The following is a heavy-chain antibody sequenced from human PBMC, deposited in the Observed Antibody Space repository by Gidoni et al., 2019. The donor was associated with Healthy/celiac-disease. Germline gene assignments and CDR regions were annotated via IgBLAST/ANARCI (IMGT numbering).Heavy chain of an antibody. J-gene: IGHJ4*02. CDR2: ISYDGSNK. V-gene: IGHV3-30*18. CDR3: AKDRIYRRGGAEISGTDY. Sequence: SCAASGFTFSSYGMHWVRQAPGKGLEWVAVISYDGSNKYYADSVKGRFTISRDNSKNTLYLQMNSLRAEDTAVYYCAKDRIYRRGGAEISGTDYWGQGTLVTVSS. D-gene: IGHD6-13*01. CDR1: GFTFSSYG.